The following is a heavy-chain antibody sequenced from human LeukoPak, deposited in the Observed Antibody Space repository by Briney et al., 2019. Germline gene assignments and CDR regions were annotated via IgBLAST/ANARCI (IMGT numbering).Heavy chain of an antibody. Sequence: SVKVSCKASGYTFTGYYMHWVRQAPGQGLEWMGGIIPIFGTANYAQKFQGRVTIAADESTSTAYMELSSLRSEDTAVYYCASRGGYCSSTSCYQDYYYGVDVWGQGTTVTVSS. CDR3: ASRGGYCSSTSCYQDYYYGVDV. J-gene: IGHJ6*02. V-gene: IGHV1-69*13. CDR2: IIPIFGTA. D-gene: IGHD2-2*01. CDR1: GYTFTGYY.